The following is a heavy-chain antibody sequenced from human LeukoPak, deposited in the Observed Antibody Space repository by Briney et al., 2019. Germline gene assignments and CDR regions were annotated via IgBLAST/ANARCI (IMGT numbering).Heavy chain of an antibody. CDR2: ISGSGGST. J-gene: IGHJ3*02. CDR1: GFTFSSYA. D-gene: IGHD3-10*01. CDR3: AKGLYRYYLENDAFDI. V-gene: IGHV3-23*01. Sequence: GGSLRLSCAASGFTFSSYAMSWVRQAPGKGLEWVSAISGSGGSTYCADSVKGRFTISRDNSKNTLYLQMNSLRAEDTAVYYCAKGLYRYYLENDAFDIWGQGTMVTVSS.